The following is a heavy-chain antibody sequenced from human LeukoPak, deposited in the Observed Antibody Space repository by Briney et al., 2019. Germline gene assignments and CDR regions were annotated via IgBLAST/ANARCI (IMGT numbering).Heavy chain of an antibody. Sequence: ASVKVSCKVSGYNLTELAMHWVRQAPGKGLEWMGGFDPEDGETIYAQKFQGRVTLTEDTSTDTAYMELSSLRSEDTAVYYCATDLDILTGYYLTYWGQGSLVTVSS. CDR3: ATDLDILTGYYLTY. J-gene: IGHJ4*02. CDR1: GYNLTELA. CDR2: FDPEDGET. V-gene: IGHV1-24*01. D-gene: IGHD3-9*01.